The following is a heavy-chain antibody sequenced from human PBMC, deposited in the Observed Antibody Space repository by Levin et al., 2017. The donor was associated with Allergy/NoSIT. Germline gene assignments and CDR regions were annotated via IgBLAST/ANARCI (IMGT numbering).Heavy chain of an antibody. CDR1: GFTFSTYS. J-gene: IGHJ4*02. CDR3: AGGSSTTVYYFDL. CDR2: ISSSSVYI. Sequence: GGSLRLSCAASGFTFSTYSMNWVRQAPGKGLEWVSSISSSSVYIYYADSVKGRFTISRDNSKNSLFLQMNSLRAEDTAVYYCAGGSSTTVYYFDLWGQGTQVTASS. D-gene: IGHD4-17*01. V-gene: IGHV3-21*01.